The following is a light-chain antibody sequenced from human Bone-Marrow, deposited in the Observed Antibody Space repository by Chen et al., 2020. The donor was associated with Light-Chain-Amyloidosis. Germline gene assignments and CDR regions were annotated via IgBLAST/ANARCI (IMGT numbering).Light chain of an antibody. Sequence: SYVLTQPSPVSVAPGQTATIACGGKNIGSTSVHWYQQTPGQAPLLVVYDDSDRPSGIPERWSGSNSGNTDTLTISRVEAGDEADYYCQVWDRSSDRPVFGGGTKLTVL. J-gene: IGLJ3*02. CDR3: QVWDRSSDRPV. V-gene: IGLV3-21*02. CDR2: DDS. CDR1: NIGSTS.